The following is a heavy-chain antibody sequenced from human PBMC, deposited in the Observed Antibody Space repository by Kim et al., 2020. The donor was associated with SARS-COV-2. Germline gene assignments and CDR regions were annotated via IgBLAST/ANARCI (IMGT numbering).Heavy chain of an antibody. D-gene: IGHD3-3*02. Sequence: GGSLRLSCAASGFTVSHNYMSWVRQAPGKGLDWVSFIYSGGNTYYADSVNGRFTISRDNSKNTLYLQMNSLRAEDTAVYYCARHPSTVDYFYGMDVWGQGTTVTVSS. CDR3: ARHPSTVDYFYGMDV. J-gene: IGHJ6*02. CDR1: GFTVSHNY. CDR2: IYSGGNT. V-gene: IGHV3-53*01.